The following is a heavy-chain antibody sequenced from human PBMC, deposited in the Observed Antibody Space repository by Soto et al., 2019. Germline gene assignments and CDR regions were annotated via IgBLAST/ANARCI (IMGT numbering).Heavy chain of an antibody. CDR3: ARAAGIMTRGFHGMDV. CDR1: GFAFSSYE. Sequence: EVQLVESGGGLVQPGGSLRLSCTASGFAFSSYEMNWVRQAPGKGPEWVSYISSSSATIHYVDSVKGRFTISRDNAKKSVYLQMNSLRAEDSAVYYCARAAGIMTRGFHGMDVWGQGTTVTVSS. CDR2: ISSSSATI. V-gene: IGHV3-48*03. J-gene: IGHJ6*02. D-gene: IGHD3-10*01.